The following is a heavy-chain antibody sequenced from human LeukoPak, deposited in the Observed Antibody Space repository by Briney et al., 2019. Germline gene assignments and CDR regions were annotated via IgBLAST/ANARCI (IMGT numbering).Heavy chain of an antibody. CDR2: ISAYNGNT. Sequence: PSASVTVSCKASGYTFTSYGISWVRPAPGQGLEWMGWISAYNGNTNYAQKLQGRVTMTTDTSTSTAYMELRSLRSDDTAVYYCARDYGSGSYRPKTCSDYWGQGTLVTVSS. J-gene: IGHJ4*02. V-gene: IGHV1-18*01. CDR3: ARDYGSGSYRPKTCSDY. D-gene: IGHD3-10*01. CDR1: GYTFTSYG.